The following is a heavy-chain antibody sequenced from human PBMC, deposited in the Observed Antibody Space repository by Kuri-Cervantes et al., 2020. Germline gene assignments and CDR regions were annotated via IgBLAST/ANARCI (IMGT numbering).Heavy chain of an antibody. CDR3: ARRDYYYGMDV. J-gene: IGHJ6*02. CDR1: GFTFSSYD. V-gene: IGHV3-13*01. CDR2: IGTAGDT. Sequence: GESLKISCAASGFTFSSYDMHWVRQVTGKGLEWVSSIGTAGDTYYPGSVKGRFTVSRENAKNSLYLQMSRLRAEDTAVYYCARRDYYYGMDVWGQGTTVTVSS.